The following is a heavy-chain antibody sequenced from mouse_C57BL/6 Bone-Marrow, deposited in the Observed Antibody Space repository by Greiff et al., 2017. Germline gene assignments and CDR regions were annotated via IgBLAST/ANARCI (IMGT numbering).Heavy chain of an antibody. D-gene: IGHD2-1*01. J-gene: IGHJ2*01. CDR3: AREDYYGNYRDY. CDR1: GYTFTSYW. CDR2: IYPGSGST. V-gene: IGHV1-55*01. Sequence: VQLQQPGAELVKPGASVKMSCKASGYTFTSYWITWVKQRPGQGLEWIGDIYPGSGSTNYNEKFKSKATLTVDTSSSTAYMQLSSLTSEDSAVYYCAREDYYGNYRDYWGQGTTLTVSS.